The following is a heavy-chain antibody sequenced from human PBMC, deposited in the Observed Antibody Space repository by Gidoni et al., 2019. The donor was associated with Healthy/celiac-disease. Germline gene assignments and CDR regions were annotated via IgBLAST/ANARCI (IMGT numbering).Heavy chain of an antibody. J-gene: IGHJ6*02. CDR3: ARHGVGFGVKTGYYYGMDV. D-gene: IGHD3-10*01. CDR1: GYSFTSYW. CDR2: IDPSDSYT. V-gene: IGHV5-10-1*03. Sequence: EVQLVQSGAEVKKPGESLRISCKGSGYSFTSYWIRWVRQMPGKGLEWMGRIDPSDSYTNYSPSFQGHVTISADKSISTAYLQWSSLKASDTAMYYCARHGVGFGVKTGYYYGMDVWGQGTTVTVSS.